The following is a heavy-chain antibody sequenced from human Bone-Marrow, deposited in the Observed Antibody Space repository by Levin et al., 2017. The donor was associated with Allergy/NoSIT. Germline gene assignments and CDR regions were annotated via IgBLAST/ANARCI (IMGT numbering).Heavy chain of an antibody. CDR1: GFTFSSHT. J-gene: IGHJ4*02. CDR2: IRSSTTKT. V-gene: IGHV3-21*01. D-gene: IGHD5-24*01. CDR3: ARTNSRDGYNYYFDN. Sequence: GGSLRLSCTGSGFTFSSHTMNWFRQAPGKGLEWVSFIRSSTTKTYYADSVRGRFTISRDNAKNSLYLQMNSLRADDTAIYYCARTNSRDGYNYYFDNWGQGTLVTVSS.